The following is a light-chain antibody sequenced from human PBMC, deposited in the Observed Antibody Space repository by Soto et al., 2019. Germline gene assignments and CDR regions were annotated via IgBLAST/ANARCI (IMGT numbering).Light chain of an antibody. CDR3: QQYGSSPMYT. J-gene: IGKJ2*01. CDR2: GAS. CDR1: QSVSSSY. V-gene: IGKV3-20*01. Sequence: EIVLTQSPGTLSLSPGERATLSCRASQSVSSSYLAWSQQKPGQAPRLLIYGASSRATGIPDRFSGSGSATDITLTISRREPEDFAVYYCQQYGSSPMYTFGQGTKLEIK.